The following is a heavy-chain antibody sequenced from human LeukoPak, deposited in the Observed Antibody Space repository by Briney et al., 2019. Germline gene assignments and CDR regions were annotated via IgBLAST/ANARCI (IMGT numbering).Heavy chain of an antibody. CDR2: IYSGGST. J-gene: IGHJ4*02. CDR1: GFTVSSNY. Sequence: RPGGSLRPSCAASGFTVSSNYMNWVRQAPGKGLEWVSVIYSGGSTYYADSVKGRFTISRDNSKNTLYLQMNSLRAEDTAVYYCARDQSGFLEWPFWGQGTLVTVSS. V-gene: IGHV3-66*02. D-gene: IGHD3-3*01. CDR3: ARDQSGFLEWPF.